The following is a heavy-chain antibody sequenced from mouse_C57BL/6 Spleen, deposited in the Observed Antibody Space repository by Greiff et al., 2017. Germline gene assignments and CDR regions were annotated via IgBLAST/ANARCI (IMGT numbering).Heavy chain of an antibody. CDR2: INPNNGGT. V-gene: IGHV1-26*01. J-gene: IGHJ4*01. Sequence: VQLQQSGPELVKPGASVKISCKASGYTFTDYYMNWVKQSHGKSLEWIGDINPNNGGTSYNQKFKGKATLTVDKSSSTAYMELRSLTSEDSAVYYCARGGFITTVVARYYAMDYWGQGTSVTVSS. CDR1: GYTFTDYY. D-gene: IGHD1-1*01. CDR3: ARGGFITTVVARYYAMDY.